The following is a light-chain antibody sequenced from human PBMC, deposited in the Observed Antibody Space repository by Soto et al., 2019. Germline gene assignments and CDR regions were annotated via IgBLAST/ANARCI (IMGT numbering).Light chain of an antibody. CDR2: GVS. J-gene: IGKJ4*01. CDR1: QSLCNTC. V-gene: IGKV3-20*01. CDR3: QQITNSPLP. Sequence: EVLLTQSPGTLSLSPGDTATISCRASQSLCNTCLAWYQKKPGQAPRLLIHGVSKRATGVPDKFSGSGTGSDFTLNISRLEPEDCAIYYCQQITNSPLPFGGGTKVEF.